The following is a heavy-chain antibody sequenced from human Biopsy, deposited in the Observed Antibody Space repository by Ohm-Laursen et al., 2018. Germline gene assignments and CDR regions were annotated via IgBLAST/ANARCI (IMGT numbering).Heavy chain of an antibody. CDR1: GYSFSTYD. CDR2: MIPSSGKA. D-gene: IGHD6-6*01. V-gene: IGHV1-8*01. Sequence: SVKVSCKASGYSFSTYDVNWVRQARGQGLEWMGWMIPSSGKAGYAQRFQGRVTLTMNTSISTAYMELSGLRSEDTVVYFCARGYSRRVSIFEASIYWFDTWGQGTLVTVSS. J-gene: IGHJ5*02. CDR3: ARGYSRRVSIFEASIYWFDT.